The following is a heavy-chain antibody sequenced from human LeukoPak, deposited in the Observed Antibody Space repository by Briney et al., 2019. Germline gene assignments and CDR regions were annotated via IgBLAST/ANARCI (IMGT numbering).Heavy chain of an antibody. J-gene: IGHJ1*01. V-gene: IGHV3-23*01. CDR1: GFTFSSYA. CDR3: AKEGGGQWLVPPLDFQH. D-gene: IGHD6-19*01. CDR2: ISGSGGST. Sequence: PGGSLLISCAASGFTFSSYAMSWVRQAPGKGLEWVSAISGSGGSTYYAGSVKGRFTISRDNSKNTLYLQMNSLRAEDTAVYYCAKEGGGQWLVPPLDFQHWGQGTLVTVSS.